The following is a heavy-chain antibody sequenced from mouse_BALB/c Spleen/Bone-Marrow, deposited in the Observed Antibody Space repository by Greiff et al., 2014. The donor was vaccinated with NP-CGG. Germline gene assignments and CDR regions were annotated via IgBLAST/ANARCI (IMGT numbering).Heavy chain of an antibody. CDR2: ISTYSGNT. D-gene: IGHD1-1*01. J-gene: IGHJ4*01. Sequence: VQLQQSGPELVRPGASVKISCKGSGYTFTDYAMHWVEQSHAKSLEWIGVISTYSGNTNYNQKFKGKATMTVDKSSSTAYMELARLTSEDSAIYYCASYGSSYYAMDYWGQGTSVTVSS. CDR3: ASYGSSYYAMDY. CDR1: GYTFTDYA. V-gene: IGHV1-67*01.